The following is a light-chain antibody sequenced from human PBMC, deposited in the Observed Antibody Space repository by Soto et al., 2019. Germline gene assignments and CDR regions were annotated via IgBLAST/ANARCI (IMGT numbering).Light chain of an antibody. CDR3: QQYDNFPYT. CDR2: DAS. CDR1: QGISNY. Sequence: DVELTQSPSSLSASVGDRVTITCQASQGISNYLSWFQQQPGKAPKLLIYDASKLQTGVPSRFSGSGSGTDFTFSINSLQPEDIATYFCQQYDNFPYTFGQGSKLEIE. V-gene: IGKV1-33*01. J-gene: IGKJ2*01.